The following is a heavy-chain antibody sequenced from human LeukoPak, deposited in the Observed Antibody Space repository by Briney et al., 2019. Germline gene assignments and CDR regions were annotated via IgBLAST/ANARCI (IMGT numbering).Heavy chain of an antibody. V-gene: IGHV1-24*01. CDR1: GYSLTELS. CDR3: ATDRIWFGEFVFDY. CDR2: FDPEDGET. D-gene: IGHD3-10*01. J-gene: IGHJ4*02. Sequence: AAVKVSCKVSGYSLTELSMHWVRQVPGKGLEWMGGFDPEDGETIYAQKFQGRVTMTEDTSTDTAYMELSSLRSEDTAVYYCATDRIWFGEFVFDYWGQGTLVTVSS.